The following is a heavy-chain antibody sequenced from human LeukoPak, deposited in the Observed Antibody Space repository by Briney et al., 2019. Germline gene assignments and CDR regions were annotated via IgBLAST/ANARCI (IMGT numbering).Heavy chain of an antibody. CDR3: ARDPYDYPSLDY. V-gene: IGHV3-21*01. CDR2: ISSSSSYI. Sequence: PGGSLRLSCAASGFTFSSYSMNWVRQAPGKGLEWVSSISSSSSYIYYADSVKGRFTISRDNAKNSLYLQMNSLRAEDTAVYYCARDPYDYPSLDYWGQGTLVTVSS. J-gene: IGHJ4*02. D-gene: IGHD3-16*01. CDR1: GFTFSSYS.